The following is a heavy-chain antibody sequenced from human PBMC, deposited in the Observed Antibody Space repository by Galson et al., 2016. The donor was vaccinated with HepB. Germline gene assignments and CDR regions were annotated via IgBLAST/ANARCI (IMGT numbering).Heavy chain of an antibody. Sequence: SLRLSCAASGFTFSSYGMHWVRQAPGKGLEWVAVISTDGSKKYNADSVKGRFTISRDNSKNTLYLQMNSLRAEDTAVYYCAKVGDYGGNPFDYWGQGTLVTVSS. CDR2: ISTDGSKK. CDR3: AKVGDYGGNPFDY. J-gene: IGHJ4*02. V-gene: IGHV3-30*18. CDR1: GFTFSSYG. D-gene: IGHD4-23*01.